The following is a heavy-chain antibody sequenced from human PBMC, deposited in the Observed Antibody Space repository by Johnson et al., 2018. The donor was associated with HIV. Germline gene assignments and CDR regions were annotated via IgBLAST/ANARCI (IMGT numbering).Heavy chain of an antibody. V-gene: IGHV3-7*01. CDR2: IKQDGSEK. CDR1: GFTFSSYW. J-gene: IGHJ3*02. Sequence: MLLVESGGGLVQPGGSLRLSCAASGFTFSSYWMSCVRQAPGKGLEWVANIKQDGSEKYYVDSVKGRFTISRDNAKNSLYLQMNSLRAEDTAVYYCARDGRDLATRGGFDIWGPGTVVTVSS. D-gene: IGHD5-24*01. CDR3: ARDGRDLATRGGFDI.